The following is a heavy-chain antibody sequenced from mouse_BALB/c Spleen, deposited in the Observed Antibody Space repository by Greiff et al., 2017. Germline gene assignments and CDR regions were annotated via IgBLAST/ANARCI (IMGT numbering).Heavy chain of an antibody. J-gene: IGHJ4*01. Sequence: EVKLVESGGGLVQPGGSRKLSCAASGFTFCSFGMHWVRQAPEKGLEWVAYISSGSSTIYYADTVKGRFTISRDNPKNTLFLQMTSLRSEDTAMYYCARITTATLSAMDYWGQGTSVTVSS. V-gene: IGHV5-17*02. CDR3: ARITTATLSAMDY. D-gene: IGHD1-2*01. CDR1: GFTFCSFG. CDR2: ISSGSSTI.